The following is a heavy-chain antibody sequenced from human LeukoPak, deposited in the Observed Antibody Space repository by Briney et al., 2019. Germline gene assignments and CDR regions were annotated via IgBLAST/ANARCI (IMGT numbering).Heavy chain of an antibody. V-gene: IGHV4-34*01. J-gene: IGHJ5*02. Sequence: SETLSLTCAVYGGSFSGYYWSWIRQPPGKGLEWIGEINHSGSTNYNPSLKSRVTISVDTSKNQFSLKLSSVTAADTAVYYCARGPWFDPWGQGTLVIVSS. CDR3: ARGPWFDP. CDR2: INHSGST. CDR1: GGSFSGYY.